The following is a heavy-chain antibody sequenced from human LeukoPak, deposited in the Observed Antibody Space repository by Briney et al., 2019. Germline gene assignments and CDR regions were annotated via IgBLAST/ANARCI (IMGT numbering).Heavy chain of an antibody. J-gene: IGHJ4*02. D-gene: IGHD6-13*01. CDR2: ISGSGGST. CDR3: AEQQLDGGY. V-gene: IGHV3-23*01. CDR1: GFTFSSYA. Sequence: GGPLRLSCAASGFTFSSYAMSWVRQAPGKGLEWVSAISGSGGSTYYADSVKGRFTISRDNSKNTLYLQMNGRRAEDTAVYYCAEQQLDGGYWGQGSLVTVSS.